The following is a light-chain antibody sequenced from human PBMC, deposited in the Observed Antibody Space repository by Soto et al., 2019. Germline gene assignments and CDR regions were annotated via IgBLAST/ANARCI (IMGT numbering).Light chain of an antibody. CDR3: CSYAGSSTYV. Sequence: QSALTQPASVSGSPGQSITVSCTGTRSDIGSYNLVSWYQQHPGKAPKLMIYEGSKRPSGVSDRFSGSTSGNTASLTISGLQGEDEADYHCCSYAGSSTYVFGTGTQLTVL. J-gene: IGLJ7*01. CDR2: EGS. CDR1: RSDIGSYNL. V-gene: IGLV2-23*01.